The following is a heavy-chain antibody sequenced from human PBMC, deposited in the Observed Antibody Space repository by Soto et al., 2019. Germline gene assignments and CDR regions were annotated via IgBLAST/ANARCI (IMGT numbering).Heavy chain of an antibody. D-gene: IGHD6-19*01. Sequence: GGSLRLSCAASGFTFSSYWMHWVRQAPGKGLVWVSRINSDGSSTSYADSVKGRFTISRDNAKNTLYLQMSRPRAEDTAVYYCARVLAPPQWLRPHDAFDIWGQGTMVTVSS. J-gene: IGHJ3*02. V-gene: IGHV3-74*01. CDR3: ARVLAPPQWLRPHDAFDI. CDR2: INSDGSST. CDR1: GFTFSSYW.